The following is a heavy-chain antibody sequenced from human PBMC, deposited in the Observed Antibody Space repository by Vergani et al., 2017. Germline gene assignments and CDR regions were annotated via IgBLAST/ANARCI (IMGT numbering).Heavy chain of an antibody. CDR2: IYYSGST. CDR3: ARNPYCGGDCYSDAFDI. CDR1: GGSLSSYY. D-gene: IGHD2-21*02. J-gene: IGHJ3*02. V-gene: IGHV4-59*01. Sequence: QVQLQESGPGLVKPSETLSLTCTVSGGSLSSYYWSWIRPPPGKGLEWIGYIYYSGSTNYNPSLKSRVTISVDTSKNQFSLKLSSVTAADTAVYYCARNPYCGGDCYSDAFDIWGQGTMVTVSS.